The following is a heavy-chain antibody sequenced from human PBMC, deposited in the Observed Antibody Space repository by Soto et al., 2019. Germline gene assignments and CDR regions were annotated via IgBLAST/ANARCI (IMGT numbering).Heavy chain of an antibody. D-gene: IGHD1-26*01. CDR2: IKQDGSDK. CDR1: GFTFSRYW. Sequence: GGSLRLSCAASGFTFSRYWMSWVRQAPGKGLQWVANIKQDGSDKYYVDSVKGRFTISRDNAKASLYLQMNSLRAEDTAVYYCARDRVVGAFDYWGQGTPVTVSS. CDR3: ARDRVVGAFDY. V-gene: IGHV3-7*04. J-gene: IGHJ4*02.